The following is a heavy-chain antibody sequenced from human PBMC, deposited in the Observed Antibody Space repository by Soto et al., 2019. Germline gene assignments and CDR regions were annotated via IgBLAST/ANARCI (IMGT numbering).Heavy chain of an antibody. CDR3: VKGGHSLYSGYDPQDY. CDR2: ISSNGGST. J-gene: IGHJ4*02. Sequence: PGGSLRLSCSASGFTFSSYAMHWVRQAPGKGLEYVSAISSNGGSTYYADSVKGRFTISRDNSKNTLYLQMSSLRAEDSVLYYCVKGGHSLYSGYDPQDYWGQGTLVTVSS. CDR1: GFTFSSYA. V-gene: IGHV3-64D*08. D-gene: IGHD5-12*01.